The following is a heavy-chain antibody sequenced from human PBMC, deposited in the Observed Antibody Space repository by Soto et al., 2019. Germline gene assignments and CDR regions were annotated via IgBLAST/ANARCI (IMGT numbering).Heavy chain of an antibody. Sequence: PSETLSLICTVSGASISGYHWSWIRQPAGKGPQWIGRIYTTGSTNYNPSLKSRVTMSVDTSKNQFSLKLNSVTAADTAVYYCARESAITVGGQLFDPSGQGILVTVSS. CDR2: IYTTGST. J-gene: IGHJ5*02. CDR1: GASISGYH. CDR3: ARESAITVGGQLFDP. D-gene: IGHD6-19*01. V-gene: IGHV4-4*07.